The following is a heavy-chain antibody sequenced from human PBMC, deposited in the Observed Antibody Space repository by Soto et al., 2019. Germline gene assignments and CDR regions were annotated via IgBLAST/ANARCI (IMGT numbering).Heavy chain of an antibody. D-gene: IGHD5-12*01. CDR3: ARGVATTPWEGYFDL. Sequence: QVQLVQSGAEVKKPGSSVKVSCKASGGTFSSYTISWVRQAPGQGLEWMGRIIPILGIANYAQKFQGRVTITADKSTSTAYMELSSLRSEDTAVYYCARGVATTPWEGYFDLWGRGTQVTVSS. CDR2: IIPILGIA. J-gene: IGHJ2*01. CDR1: GGTFSSYT. V-gene: IGHV1-69*02.